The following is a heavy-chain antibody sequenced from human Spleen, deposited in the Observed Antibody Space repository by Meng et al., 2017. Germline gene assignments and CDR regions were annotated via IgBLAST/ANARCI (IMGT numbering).Heavy chain of an antibody. V-gene: IGHV2-5*02. Sequence: TLKDSDPTLLKPKPLLTRTCPFSGFSLRTSGVGVGWIRQPPGKALEWLALIYWDDDKRYSPSLKSRLTITKDNSKNQVVLTMTNMDSVDTATYYCAHRAVAGSFEYFQHWGQGTLVTVSS. CDR2: IYWDDDK. D-gene: IGHD6-19*01. CDR1: GFSLRTSGVG. J-gene: IGHJ1*01. CDR3: AHRAVAGSFEYFQH.